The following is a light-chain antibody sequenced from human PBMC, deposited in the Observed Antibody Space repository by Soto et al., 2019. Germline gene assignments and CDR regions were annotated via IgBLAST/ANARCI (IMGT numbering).Light chain of an antibody. J-gene: IGKJ1*01. CDR2: KAS. Sequence: DIQMTQSPSTLSGSVGDRVTITCRASQTISSWLAWYQQKPGKAPKLLIYKASTLKSGVPSRFSGSGSGTEFTLTISSLQPDEFSTYYCEHYNISSQAFCQVTKVGIK. CDR3: EHYNISSQA. CDR1: QTISSW. V-gene: IGKV1-5*03.